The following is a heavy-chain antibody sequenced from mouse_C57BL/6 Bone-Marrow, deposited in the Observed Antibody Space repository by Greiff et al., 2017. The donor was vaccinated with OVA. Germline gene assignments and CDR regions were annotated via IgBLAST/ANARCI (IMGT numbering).Heavy chain of an antibody. CDR1: GYTFTSYW. V-gene: IGHV1-64*01. CDR3: AGYTAQATLYYAMDY. J-gene: IGHJ4*01. D-gene: IGHD3-2*02. Sequence: VQLQQPGAELVKPGASVKLSCKASGYTFTSYWMHWVKQRPGQGLEWIGMIHPNSGSTNYNEKFKSKATLTVDKSSSAAYMQLSSLTSEDSAVYYCAGYTAQATLYYAMDYWGQGTSVTVSS. CDR2: IHPNSGST.